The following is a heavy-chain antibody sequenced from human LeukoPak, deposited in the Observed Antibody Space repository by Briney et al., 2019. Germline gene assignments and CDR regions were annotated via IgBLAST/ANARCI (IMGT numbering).Heavy chain of an antibody. CDR2: IYYSGST. V-gene: IGHV4-59*08. CDR1: GGSISSYY. Sequence: SETLSLTCTVSGGSISSYYWSWIRQPPGKGLEWIGYIYYSGSTYYNPSLKSRVTISVDTSKNQFSLKLSSVTAADTAVYYCARLHYCSGGSCLDYWGQGTLVTVSS. D-gene: IGHD2-15*01. J-gene: IGHJ4*02. CDR3: ARLHYCSGGSCLDY.